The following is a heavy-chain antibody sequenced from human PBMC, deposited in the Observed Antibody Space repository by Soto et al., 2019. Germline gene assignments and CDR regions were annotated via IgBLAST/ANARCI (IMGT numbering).Heavy chain of an antibody. J-gene: IGHJ4*02. D-gene: IGHD1-20*01. V-gene: IGHV3-23*01. Sequence: TGGSLRLSCAASGFTFSSYAMSWVRQAPGKGLEWVSAISGSGGSTYYADSVKGRFTISRDNSKNTLYLQMNSLRAEDTAVYYCATVYNWKTKFDYWGQGTLVTVSS. CDR3: ATVYNWKTKFDY. CDR1: GFTFSSYA. CDR2: ISGSGGST.